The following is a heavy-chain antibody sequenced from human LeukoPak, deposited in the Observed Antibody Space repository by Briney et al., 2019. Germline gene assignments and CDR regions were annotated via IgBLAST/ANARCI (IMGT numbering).Heavy chain of an antibody. D-gene: IGHD3-3*01. CDR1: GFIFTSYG. CDR2: IQYDGTNK. V-gene: IGHV3-30*02. Sequence: PGGSLRLSCAASGFIFTSYGMHWVRQAPGKGLEWVAFIQYDGTNKYYADSVKGRFTISRDNAKNSLYLQMNSLRAEDTAVYYCASSPIPRYDFWSGWPAAFDIWGQGTMVTVSS. CDR3: ASSPIPRYDFWSGWPAAFDI. J-gene: IGHJ3*02.